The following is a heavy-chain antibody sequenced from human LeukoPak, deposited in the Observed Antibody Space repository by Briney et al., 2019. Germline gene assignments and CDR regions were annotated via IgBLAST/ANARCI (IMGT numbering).Heavy chain of an antibody. CDR3: ARGSIAAPKDYYYYYYMDV. CDR1: GGSISSYY. V-gene: IGHV4-59*12. D-gene: IGHD6-6*01. J-gene: IGHJ6*03. Sequence: SETLSLTCTVSGGSISSYYWSWIRQPPGKGLEWIGYIYYSGSTNYNPSPKSRVTISVDTSKNQFSLKLSSVTAADTAVYYCARGSIAAPKDYYYYYYMDVWGKGTTVTVSS. CDR2: IYYSGST.